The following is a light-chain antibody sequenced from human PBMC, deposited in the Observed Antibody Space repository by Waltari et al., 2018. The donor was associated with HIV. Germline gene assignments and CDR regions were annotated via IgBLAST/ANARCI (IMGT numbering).Light chain of an antibody. J-gene: IGLJ2*01. V-gene: IGLV2-14*01. Sequence: QSALNQTASVSASPGQSLTSSCTGTNNAIGADKSLTRYQHHPGKVPKLLIYDVTNRPAGVSGRFSGSKSVNTASLTISWLQPDDEADYYCGSSTNSNIVLFGGGTKLTVL. CDR1: NNAIGADKS. CDR3: GSSTNSNIVL. CDR2: DVT.